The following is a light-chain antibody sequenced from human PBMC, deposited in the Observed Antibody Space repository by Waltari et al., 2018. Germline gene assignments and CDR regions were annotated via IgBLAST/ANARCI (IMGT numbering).Light chain of an antibody. J-gene: IGKJ5*01. CDR2: GAS. V-gene: IGKV3-15*01. CDR3: QQYHTWPPIT. CDR1: QTVGTS. Sequence: ERVMTQSPVTLSVSPGGSATLSCRASQTVGTSLAWYPQKAGQAPRLLIHGASTRATDIPARFSGSGTGTEFTLTISSLQPEDSAVYFCQQYHTWPPITFGQGTRLEI.